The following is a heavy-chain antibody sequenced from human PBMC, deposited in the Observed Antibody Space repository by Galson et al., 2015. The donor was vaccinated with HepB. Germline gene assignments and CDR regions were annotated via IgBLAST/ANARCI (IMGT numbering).Heavy chain of an antibody. CDR2: IRYDGTNE. Sequence: SLRLSCAASGFSFSSYGMHWVRQAPGKGLEWVSFIRYDGTNEYYADSVKGRFTISRDNSKNTLYLQMNSLRAEDTAVYYCAKDLHDCWSGYSPLDHCGHGTLVTVSS. V-gene: IGHV3-30*02. CDR1: GFSFSSYG. CDR3: AKDLHDCWSGYSPLDH. D-gene: IGHD3-3*01. J-gene: IGHJ4*01.